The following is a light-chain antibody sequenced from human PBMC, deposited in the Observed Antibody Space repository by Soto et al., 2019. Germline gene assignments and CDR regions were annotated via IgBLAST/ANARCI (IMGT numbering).Light chain of an antibody. J-gene: IGLJ3*02. CDR2: EVT. CDR1: SSDVGAYSY. Sequence: QSALTQPASVSGSPGQSIAISCTGTSSDVGAYSYVSWYQQHPGNAPKLMIYEVTNRPSGVSNRFSGSKSGKTASLTISGLQAEDEADYYCSSFTTSNTWVFGGGTKLTVL. V-gene: IGLV2-14*01. CDR3: SSFTTSNTWV.